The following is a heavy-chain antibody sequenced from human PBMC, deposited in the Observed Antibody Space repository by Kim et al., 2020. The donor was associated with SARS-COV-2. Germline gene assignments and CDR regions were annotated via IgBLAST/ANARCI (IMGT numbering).Heavy chain of an antibody. CDR2: IYYSGNT. CDR1: GGSISSYY. CDR3: ARLGYCCGGSCANLYYFD. D-gene: IGHD2-15*01. Sequence: SETLSLTCTVSGGSISSYYWSWIRQPPGKGLEWIGYIYYSGNTNYNPSLKSRVTMSIDTSKNQFSLKLSSVTAADTAVYYCARLGYCCGGSCANLYYFD. V-gene: IGHV4-59*08. J-gene: IGHJ4*01.